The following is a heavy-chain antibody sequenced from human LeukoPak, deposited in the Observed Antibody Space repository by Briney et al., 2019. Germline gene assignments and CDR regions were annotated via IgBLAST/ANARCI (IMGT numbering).Heavy chain of an antibody. CDR3: ARGYRNIVVVPAAHFDY. CDR1: GGSFSGYY. V-gene: IGHV4-34*01. CDR2: INHSGST. D-gene: IGHD2-2*01. J-gene: IGHJ4*02. Sequence: SETLSLTCAVYGGSFSGYYWSWIRQPPGKGLEWIGEINHSGSTNYNPSLKSRVTISVDTSKNQFSLKLSSVTAADTAVYYCARGYRNIVVVPAAHFDYWGQGTPVTVSS.